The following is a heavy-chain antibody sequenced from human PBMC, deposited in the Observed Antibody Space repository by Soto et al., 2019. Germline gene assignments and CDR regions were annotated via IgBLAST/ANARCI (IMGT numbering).Heavy chain of an antibody. CDR3: ARDREGWRYYFYY. CDR1: GLTFSSYG. Sequence: QVQLVESGGGVVQPGRSLRRSCAASGLTFSSYGMHWVRQAPGKGLEWVAVIWYGGSNKYYADSVKGRFTISRDNSKNTLYLQMNSLRAEDTAVYYCARDREGWRYYFYYWCQGTLVTVSS. CDR2: IWYGGSNK. J-gene: IGHJ4*02. D-gene: IGHD6-19*01. V-gene: IGHV3-33*01.